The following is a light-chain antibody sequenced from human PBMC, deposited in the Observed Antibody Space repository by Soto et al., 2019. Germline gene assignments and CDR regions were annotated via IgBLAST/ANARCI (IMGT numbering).Light chain of an antibody. CDR3: IQALQSLT. CDR2: FGS. CDR1: QSLLYNNTYNY. Sequence: EIVMTQSPLTLPVTPGEPASISSRSSQSLLYNNTYNYLDWYVQQPGQSPQLLIYFGSNRALGVPDRFSGSGSGTDFTLKINRVEAEVVGTYYCIQALQSLTFCQGTRLEIQ. J-gene: IGKJ5*01. V-gene: IGKV2-28*01.